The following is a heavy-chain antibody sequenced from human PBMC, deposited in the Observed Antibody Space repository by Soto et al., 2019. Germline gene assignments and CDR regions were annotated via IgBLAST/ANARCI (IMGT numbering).Heavy chain of an antibody. D-gene: IGHD2-15*01. CDR2: IYYSGST. CDR3: ARARRCPSGGSCSNNWFDP. V-gene: IGHV4-31*03. J-gene: IGHJ5*02. CDR1: GGSISSGGYY. Sequence: QVQLQESGPGLVKPSQTLSLTCTVSGGSISSGGYYWSWIRQHPGKGLEWIGYIYYSGSTYYNPSLKSRVTISVDTSKNKFSLKLSSVTAADTAVYYCARARRCPSGGSCSNNWFDPWGQGTLVTVSS.